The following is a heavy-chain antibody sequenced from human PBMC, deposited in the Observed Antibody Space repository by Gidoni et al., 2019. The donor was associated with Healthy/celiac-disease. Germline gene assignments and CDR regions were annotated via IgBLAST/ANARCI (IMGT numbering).Heavy chain of an antibody. V-gene: IGHV3-49*04. CDR3: TSSAYYYDSSGYYYFDY. Sequence: EVQLVESGGGLVQTGRSLRRSCTASGFTFGDYAMSWVRKAPGKGLEWVGFIRSKAYGGTTEYAASVKGRFTISRDDSKSIAYLQMNSLNTEDTAVYYCTSSAYYYDSSGYYYFDYWGQVTLVTVSS. D-gene: IGHD3-22*01. J-gene: IGHJ4*02. CDR2: IRSKAYGGTT. CDR1: GFTFGDYA.